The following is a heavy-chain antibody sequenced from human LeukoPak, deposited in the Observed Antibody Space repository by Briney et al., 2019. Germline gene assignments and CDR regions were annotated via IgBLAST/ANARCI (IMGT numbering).Heavy chain of an antibody. CDR1: GGSISSSGYY. Sequence: PSETLSLTCTVSGGSISSSGYYWSWICQHPGKGLEWIGYIYYSGSTYYNPSLKSRVTISVDTSKNQFSLKLSSVTAADTAVYYCARVPLGYYDSSGYYYVGAFDIWGQGTMVTVSS. V-gene: IGHV4-31*03. CDR3: ARVPLGYYDSSGYYYVGAFDI. CDR2: IYYSGST. D-gene: IGHD3-22*01. J-gene: IGHJ3*02.